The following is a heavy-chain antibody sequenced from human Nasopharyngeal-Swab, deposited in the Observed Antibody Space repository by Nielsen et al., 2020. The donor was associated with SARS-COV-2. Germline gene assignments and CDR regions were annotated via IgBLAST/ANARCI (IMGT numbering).Heavy chain of an antibody. J-gene: IGHJ6*03. V-gene: IGHV3-11*01. CDR1: GFTFSYYY. CDR2: ISSSVSTI. D-gene: IGHD4-11*01. Sequence: GGSLRLSCSASGFTFSYYYMSWIRQAPGKGLEWVSYISSSVSTIYYADSVKGRFTISRDNAKNSLYLQMNSLRAEDTAVYYCARVGALSYSNYYYYMDVWGKGTTVTVSS. CDR3: ARVGALSYSNYYYYMDV.